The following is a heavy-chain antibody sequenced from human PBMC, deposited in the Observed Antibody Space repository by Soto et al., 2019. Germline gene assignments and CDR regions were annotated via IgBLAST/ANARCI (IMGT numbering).Heavy chain of an antibody. D-gene: IGHD3-10*01. CDR3: ARGRLLWFGEDEQVLDV. Sequence: QVQLQESGPGLVKPSGTLSLTCAVSGGSISSSNWWSWVRQPPGKGLEWIGEIYHSGSTNYNPSLKSRVTISVDKAKNQFSLKLSSVTAADTAVYYCARGRLLWFGEDEQVLDVWGQGTTVTVSS. CDR1: GGSISSSNW. J-gene: IGHJ6*02. V-gene: IGHV4-4*02. CDR2: IYHSGST.